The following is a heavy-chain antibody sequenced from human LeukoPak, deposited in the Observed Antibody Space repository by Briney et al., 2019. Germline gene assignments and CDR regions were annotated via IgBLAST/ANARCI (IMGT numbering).Heavy chain of an antibody. Sequence: SETLSLTCTVSGGSISNYYWGWIRQPPGKGLEWIGYIYYSGSTNDNPFLKSRVTISVDTSKNQFSLKLRSVTAADTAVYYCARARNYYDNSGYYYEGDAFDIWGQGTMVTVSS. D-gene: IGHD3-22*01. J-gene: IGHJ3*02. CDR1: GGSISNYY. V-gene: IGHV4-59*13. CDR2: IYYSGST. CDR3: ARARNYYDNSGYYYEGDAFDI.